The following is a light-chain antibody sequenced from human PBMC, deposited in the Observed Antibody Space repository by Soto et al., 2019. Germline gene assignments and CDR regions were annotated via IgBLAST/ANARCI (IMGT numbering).Light chain of an antibody. CDR2: EVS. J-gene: IGLJ2*01. Sequence: QSVLTQPASVSGSPGQSITISCTGTSSDVGGYNYVSWYQQHPGKAPKLMIYEVSNRPSGVSNRFSGSKSGNTASLTISGLQAEDEAHYYCSSYTSSSARVFGGGTKLTVL. CDR1: SSDVGGYNY. V-gene: IGLV2-14*01. CDR3: SSYTSSSARV.